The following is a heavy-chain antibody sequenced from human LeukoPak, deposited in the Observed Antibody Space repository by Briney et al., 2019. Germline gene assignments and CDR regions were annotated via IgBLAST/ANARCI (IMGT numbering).Heavy chain of an antibody. CDR3: ATERAGITMVRSWFDP. V-gene: IGHV1-24*01. J-gene: IGHJ5*02. Sequence: ASVKVSCKASGYTFTSYGISWVRQAPGKGLEWMGGFDPEDGETIYAQKFQGRVTMTEDTSTDTAYMELSSLRSEDTAVYYCATERAGITMVRSWFDPWGQGTLVTVSS. CDR2: FDPEDGET. D-gene: IGHD3-10*01. CDR1: GYTFTSYG.